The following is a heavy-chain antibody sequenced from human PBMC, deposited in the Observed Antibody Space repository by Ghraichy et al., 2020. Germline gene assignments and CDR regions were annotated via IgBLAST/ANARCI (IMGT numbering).Heavy chain of an antibody. V-gene: IGHV4-59*01. CDR3: ARGNLRYCSGGSCYFKEYFQH. J-gene: IGHJ1*01. D-gene: IGHD2-15*01. CDR1: GGSISSYY. CDR2: IYYSGST. Sequence: SETLSLTCTVSGGSISSYYWSWIRQPPGKGLDWIGYIYYSGSTNYNPSLKSRVTISVDTSKNQFSLKLSSVTAADTAVYYCARGNLRYCSGGSCYFKEYFQHCGQGTLVFVSS.